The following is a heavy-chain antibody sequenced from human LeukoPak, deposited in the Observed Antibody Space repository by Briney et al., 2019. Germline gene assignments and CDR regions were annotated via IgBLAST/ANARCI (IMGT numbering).Heavy chain of an antibody. CDR1: GFTFSNYG. Sequence: GGSLRLSCAASGFTFSNYGMSWVRQAPGKGLEWVSAVSGNGGSSFYADSVKGRFTISRDNSKNTLFLQVDSLRAEDSAIYYCARRKVGGTGDYWGQGTQVTVSS. V-gene: IGHV3-23*01. D-gene: IGHD1-26*01. CDR3: ARRKVGGTGDY. CDR2: VSGNGGSS. J-gene: IGHJ4*02.